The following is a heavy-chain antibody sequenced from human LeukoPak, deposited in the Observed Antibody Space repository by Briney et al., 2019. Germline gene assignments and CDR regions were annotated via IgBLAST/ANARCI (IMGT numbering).Heavy chain of an antibody. V-gene: IGHV3-66*01. J-gene: IGHJ4*02. CDR3: ASPLTYCGGDCYPY. CDR1: GFTFSSYA. Sequence: GGSLRLSCAASGFTFSSYAMSWVRQAPGKGLEWVSVIYSGGSTYYADSVKGRFTISRDNSKNTLYLQMNSLRAEDTAVYYCASPLTYCGGDCYPYWGQGTLVTVSS. CDR2: IYSGGST. D-gene: IGHD2-21*02.